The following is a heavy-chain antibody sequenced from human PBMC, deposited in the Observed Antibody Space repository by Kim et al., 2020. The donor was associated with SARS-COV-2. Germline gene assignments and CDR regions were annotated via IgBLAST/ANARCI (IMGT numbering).Heavy chain of an antibody. V-gene: IGHV3-33*01. CDR3: ARDSGPRGGYSYYVRTFTISYAFDI. CDR1: GFTFSSYG. D-gene: IGHD5-18*01. CDR2: IWYDGSNK. Sequence: GGSLRLSCAASGFTFSSYGMHWVRQAPGKGLEWVAVIWYDGSNKYYADSVKGRFTISRDNTKNTLYLQMNSLRAEDTAVYYCARDSGPRGGYSYYVRTFTISYAFDIWGQGTMVTVSS. J-gene: IGHJ3*02.